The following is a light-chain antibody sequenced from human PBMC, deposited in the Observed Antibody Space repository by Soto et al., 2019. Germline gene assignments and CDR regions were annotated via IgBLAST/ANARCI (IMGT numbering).Light chain of an antibody. V-gene: IGKV3-15*01. Sequence: EIVMTQSPATLSVSPGERATLSCRASQSVSSNLAWYQQKLGQAPRLLIYGASTRATGIPARFSGSGSGTEFTLTISSLQSEDFAVYYCQQYNNWRTFGGGTKVEIK. J-gene: IGKJ4*01. CDR1: QSVSSN. CDR2: GAS. CDR3: QQYNNWRT.